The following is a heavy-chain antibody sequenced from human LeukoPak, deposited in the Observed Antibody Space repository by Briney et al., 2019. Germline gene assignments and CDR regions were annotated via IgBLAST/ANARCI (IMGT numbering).Heavy chain of an antibody. D-gene: IGHD1-1*01. J-gene: IGHJ4*02. V-gene: IGHV1-69*05. Sequence: SVKVSCKAFGGTFSSYAISWVRQAPGQGLEWMGRIIPIFGAANYAQKFQGRVTITTDESTSTAYMELSSLRSEDTAVYYCAGETGTTTGYFDYWGQGTLVTVSS. CDR3: AGETGTTTGYFDY. CDR1: GGTFSSYA. CDR2: IIPIFGAA.